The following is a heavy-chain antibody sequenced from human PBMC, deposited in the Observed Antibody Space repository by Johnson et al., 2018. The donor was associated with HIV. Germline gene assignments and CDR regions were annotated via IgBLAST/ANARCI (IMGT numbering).Heavy chain of an antibody. D-gene: IGHD5-24*01. J-gene: IGHJ3*02. V-gene: IGHV3-53*02. CDR1: GFTVSSNY. Sequence: VRLVETGGGLIQPGGSLRLSCAASGFTVSSNYMTWVRQAPGKGLEWVSVIYSGGSTYYADSVKGRFTISRDNSKNTLYRQMNSLRAEATAVYYCAREMAATNAWALDIWGQGTMVTVSS. CDR2: IYSGGST. CDR3: AREMAATNAWALDI.